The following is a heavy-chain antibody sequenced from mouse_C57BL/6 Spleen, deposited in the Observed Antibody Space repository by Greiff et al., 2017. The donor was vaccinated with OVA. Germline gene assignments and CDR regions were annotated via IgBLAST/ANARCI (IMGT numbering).Heavy chain of an antibody. D-gene: IGHD2-4*01. V-gene: IGHV1-15*01. CDR2: IDPETGGT. CDR3: TRSDYDYLFAY. CDR1: GYTFTDYE. Sequence: QVHVKQSGAELVRPGASVTLSCKASGYTFTDYEMHWVKQTPVHGLEWIGAIDPETGGTAYNQKFKGKAILTADKSSSTAYMELRSLTSEDSAVYYCTRSDYDYLFAYWGQGTLVTVSA. J-gene: IGHJ3*01.